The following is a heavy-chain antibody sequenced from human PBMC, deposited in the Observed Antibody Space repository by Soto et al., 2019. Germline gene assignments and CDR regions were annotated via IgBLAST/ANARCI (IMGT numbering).Heavy chain of an antibody. CDR2: TYYRSKWYN. D-gene: IGHD3-9*01. Sequence: SQTLSLTCALSGDSASSNSAAWNWIRQSPSRGLEWLGRTYYRSKWYNDYAVSVKSRITINPDTSKNQFSLQLNSVTPEDTAVYYCARGGYDILTGYYKIDYWGQGTLVTVS. J-gene: IGHJ4*02. V-gene: IGHV6-1*01. CDR1: GDSASSNSAA. CDR3: ARGGYDILTGYYKIDY.